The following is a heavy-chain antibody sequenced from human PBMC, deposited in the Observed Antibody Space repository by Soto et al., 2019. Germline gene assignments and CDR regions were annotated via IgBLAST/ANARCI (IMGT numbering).Heavy chain of an antibody. V-gene: IGHV3-21*01. CDR1: GFTFSSYS. J-gene: IGHJ4*02. D-gene: IGHD2-2*02. CDR2: ISSSTDYI. CDR3: ARDRYRYFDY. Sequence: GGSLILSCAASGFTFSSYSMNWVRQAPGKGLEWVSSISSSTDYIYYADSLKGRFTISRDNAKKSLYLQMNSLRAEDTAVYYCARDRYRYFDYWGQGTLVTVSS.